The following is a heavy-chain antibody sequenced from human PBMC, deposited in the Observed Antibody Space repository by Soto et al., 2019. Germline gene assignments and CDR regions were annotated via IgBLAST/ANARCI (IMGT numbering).Heavy chain of an antibody. Sequence: GXSVKVSSKATGYTFPVYYMHWVRQTPVQGLEWMGWINPKSGGRIYPHKVQGSVTMTSDTSISTAYMALTRLRSDDTPVYYCARDMEKGGGSAGFDDWGQGTVVTVSS. CDR3: ARDMEKGGGSAGFDD. D-gene: IGHD1-26*01. CDR2: INPKSGGR. J-gene: IGHJ4*02. CDR1: GYTFPVYY. V-gene: IGHV1-2*07.